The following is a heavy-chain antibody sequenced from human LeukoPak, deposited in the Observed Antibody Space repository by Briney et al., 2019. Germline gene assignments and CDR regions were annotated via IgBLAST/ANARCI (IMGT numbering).Heavy chain of an antibody. CDR1: GFTFSSYA. Sequence: GGSLRLSCAASGFTFSSYAMSWVRQAPGKGLEWGSAISGSGGSTYYADSVKGRFTISRDNSKNTLYLQMNSLRAEDTAVYYCAKVRCSTSCYTSHDAFDIWGQGTMVTVSS. V-gene: IGHV3-23*01. D-gene: IGHD2-2*02. J-gene: IGHJ3*02. CDR3: AKVRCSTSCYTSHDAFDI. CDR2: ISGSGGST.